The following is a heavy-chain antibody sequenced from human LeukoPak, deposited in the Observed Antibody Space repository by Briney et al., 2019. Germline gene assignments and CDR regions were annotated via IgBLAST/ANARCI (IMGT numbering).Heavy chain of an antibody. V-gene: IGHV4-4*07. Sequence: PSETLSLTCTVSGDSISSYYWSWIRQSAERGLEWIGRQYTSGNTNYNPSLKGRVTISVDKSKNQFSLNLSSVTAADTAVYYCASDLPMVRGVIIPLIFWAQGILVTVSS. CDR1: GDSISSYY. J-gene: IGHJ4*02. CDR2: QYTSGNT. CDR3: ASDLPMVRGVIIPLIF. D-gene: IGHD3-10*01.